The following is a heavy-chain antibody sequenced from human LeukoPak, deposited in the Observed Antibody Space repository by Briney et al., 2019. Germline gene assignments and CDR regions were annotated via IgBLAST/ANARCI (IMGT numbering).Heavy chain of an antibody. D-gene: IGHD2-15*01. J-gene: IGHJ6*02. CDR2: IYSSGST. CDR3: AKENSRSCGMDV. Sequence: PGGSLRLSCAVSGLTFSSNYMSWVRQAPGKGLEWVSVIYSSGSTYYADSVKGRFTISRDNSKNTLYLQMNSLRAEDTAVYYCAKENSRSCGMDVWGQGTTVTVSS. CDR1: GLTFSSNY. V-gene: IGHV3-53*01.